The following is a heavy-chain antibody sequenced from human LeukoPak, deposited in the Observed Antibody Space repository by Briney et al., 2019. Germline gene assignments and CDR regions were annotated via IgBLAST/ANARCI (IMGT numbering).Heavy chain of an antibody. CDR2: ISSSSYI. CDR3: ARDRLSSWYSRYFDY. V-gene: IGHV3-21*01. Sequence: PGGSLRLSCAASGFTFSSYSMNRVRQAPGKGLEWVSSISSSSYIYYADSVKGRFTISRDNAKNSLYLQMNSLRAEDTAVYYCARDRLSSWYSRYFDYWGQGTLVTVSS. J-gene: IGHJ4*02. CDR1: GFTFSSYS. D-gene: IGHD6-13*01.